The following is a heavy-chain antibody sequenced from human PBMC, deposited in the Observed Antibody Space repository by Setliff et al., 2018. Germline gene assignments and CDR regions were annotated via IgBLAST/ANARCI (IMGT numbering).Heavy chain of an antibody. J-gene: IGHJ3*02. V-gene: IGHV1-18*01. CDR2: ISSYNDVT. CDR1: GHIFSSYG. CDR3: AISSLSICSGGSCPNAFDI. D-gene: IGHD2-15*01. Sequence: ASVKVSCKASGHIFSSYGISWVRQAPGRGLEWMGWISSYNDVTNYEQRFQGRVTMTTDTSASAAYMELRGLRPDDTAIYYCAISSLSICSGGSCPNAFDIWGQGTLVTVSS.